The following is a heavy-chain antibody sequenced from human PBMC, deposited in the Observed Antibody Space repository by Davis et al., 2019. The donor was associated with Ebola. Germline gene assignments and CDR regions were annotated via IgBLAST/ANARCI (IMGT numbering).Heavy chain of an antibody. Sequence: GGSLRLSCAASGFTFSSYAMSWVRQAPGKGLEWVSAISGSGGSTYYADSVKGRFTISRDNSKNTLYLQMNSLRAEDTAVYYCAKTGLVKWDIVLVPAGITYGMDVWGQGTTVTVSS. CDR1: GFTFSSYA. CDR3: AKTGLVKWDIVLVPAGITYGMDV. CDR2: ISGSGGST. V-gene: IGHV3-23*01. J-gene: IGHJ6*02. D-gene: IGHD2-2*01.